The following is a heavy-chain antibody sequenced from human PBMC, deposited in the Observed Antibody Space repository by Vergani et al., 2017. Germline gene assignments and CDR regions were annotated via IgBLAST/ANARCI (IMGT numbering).Heavy chain of an antibody. D-gene: IGHD3-9*01. CDR2: IIPIFGTA. CDR1: GGPFSSYA. V-gene: IGHV1-69*14. J-gene: IGHJ6*02. CDR3: ASPPNGAYDMLTGYYPYYYYGMDV. Sequence: QVPLVQSGAEVKKPGSSVKVSCKASGGPFSSYAISWVRQAPGQGLEWMGGIIPIFGTANYAQQFQGRVTITADKSTSTAYMELSSLRSEDTAVYYCASPPNGAYDMLTGYYPYYYYGMDVWGQGTTVTVSS.